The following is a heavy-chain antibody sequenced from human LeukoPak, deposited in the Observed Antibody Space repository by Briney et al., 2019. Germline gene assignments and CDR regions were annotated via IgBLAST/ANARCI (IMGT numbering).Heavy chain of an antibody. CDR1: GVSITTTDFD. Sequence: SETLSLTCAVSGVSITTTDFDWAWIRQPPGQGFEWIATISSSGKAYYYPSLMSRVTVSVDTSKNQFSLDVTSVTAADTGLFYCARFKGGTGFDYWGRGILVIVS. J-gene: IGHJ4*02. CDR3: ARFKGGTGFDY. CDR2: ISSSGKA. V-gene: IGHV4-39*01. D-gene: IGHD1-26*01.